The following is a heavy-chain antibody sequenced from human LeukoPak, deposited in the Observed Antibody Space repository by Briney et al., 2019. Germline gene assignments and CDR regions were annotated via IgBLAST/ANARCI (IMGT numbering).Heavy chain of an antibody. CDR3: TNSDDYGDY. CDR1: GFIFGDYA. CDR2: IAFDDTDR. V-gene: IGHV3-30*04. Sequence: GSLRLSCAASGFIFGDYAMHWVRQAPGKGLEWVAAIAFDDTDRYYIDSVKGRFTISRDDSKNTLYLHMTSLRAEDTAVYYCTNSDDYGDYWGQGTLVTVSS. J-gene: IGHJ4*02.